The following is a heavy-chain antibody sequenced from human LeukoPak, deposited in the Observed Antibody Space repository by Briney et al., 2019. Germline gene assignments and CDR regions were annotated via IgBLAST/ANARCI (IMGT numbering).Heavy chain of an antibody. CDR2: IYYSGST. D-gene: IGHD2-2*02. Sequence: SETLSLTCILSGRSISSSRYYWGWIRHPPGKGLEWIGSIYYSGSTYYNPSLTSRVTISVDTSKNQFSLKLSSVTAADTAVYYCASPIPVRGSYWYFDLWGRGTLVTVSS. CDR3: ASPIPVRGSYWYFDL. V-gene: IGHV4-39*01. J-gene: IGHJ2*01. CDR1: GRSISSSRYY.